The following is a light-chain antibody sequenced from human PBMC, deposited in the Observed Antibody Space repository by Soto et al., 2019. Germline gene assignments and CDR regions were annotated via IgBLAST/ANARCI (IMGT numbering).Light chain of an antibody. Sequence: QSALTQPASVSGSPGQSITISCTGASSDVVGYNSVSWYQQHPGKAPKLVIYDVSNRPSGVSNRFSGSKSGNTASLTISGLQAEDEADYYCTSYTSSSLLVFGGGTKLTVL. J-gene: IGLJ2*01. CDR2: DVS. V-gene: IGLV2-14*01. CDR3: TSYTSSSLLV. CDR1: SSDVVGYNS.